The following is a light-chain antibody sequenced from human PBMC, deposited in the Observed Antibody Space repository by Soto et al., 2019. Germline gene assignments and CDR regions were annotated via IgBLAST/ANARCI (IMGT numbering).Light chain of an antibody. CDR2: GAS. V-gene: IGKV3-20*01. J-gene: IGKJ1*01. Sequence: EIVLTQSPGTLSLSPGERATLSCRASQSVSSTYLAWYQQKPGQAPRLLIYGASSMAADIPDRFSGSGSGTDFTLTISRLEPEDFAVYYCQQYGSSSWTFGQGTKVEIK. CDR3: QQYGSSSWT. CDR1: QSVSSTY.